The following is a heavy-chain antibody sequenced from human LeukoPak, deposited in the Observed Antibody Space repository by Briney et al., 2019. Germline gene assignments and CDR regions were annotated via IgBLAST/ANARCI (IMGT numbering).Heavy chain of an antibody. Sequence: GASVKVSCKASGYTFTGYYMHWVRQAPGQGLEWMGWISAYNGNTNYAQKLQGRVTMTTDTSTSTAYMELRSLRSDDTAVYYCARRRGYCSSTSCSTGYYYYMDVWGKGTTVTVSS. J-gene: IGHJ6*03. CDR3: ARRRGYCSSTSCSTGYYYYMDV. V-gene: IGHV1-18*04. CDR2: ISAYNGNT. D-gene: IGHD2-2*01. CDR1: GYTFTGYY.